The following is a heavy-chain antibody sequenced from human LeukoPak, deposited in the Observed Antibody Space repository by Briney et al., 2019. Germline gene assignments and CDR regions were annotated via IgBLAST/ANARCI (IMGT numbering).Heavy chain of an antibody. Sequence: SETLSLTCIVSGGSISSNYWTWIRQHPGKGLEWSGYISNPGNTNYNPSLKSRVTISADTSRNQFSLMLSSVTAADTAVYYCARAPGDLYESSGADYWGQGTLVTVSS. V-gene: IGHV4-59*01. D-gene: IGHD3-22*01. CDR3: ARAPGDLYESSGADY. J-gene: IGHJ4*02. CDR2: ISNPGNT. CDR1: GGSISSNY.